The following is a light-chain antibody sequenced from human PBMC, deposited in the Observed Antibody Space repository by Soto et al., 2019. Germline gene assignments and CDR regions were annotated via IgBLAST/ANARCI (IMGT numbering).Light chain of an antibody. CDR2: RNN. J-gene: IGLJ1*01. Sequence: SVLTPPPSASGTPGQRVTISCTKSSSNIGSNYVYWYQQLPGTAPKLLIYRNNQRPSGVPDRFSGSKSGTSASLAISGLRSEDEADYYCAAWDDSLSGPVFGAGTKVTVL. V-gene: IGLV1-47*01. CDR1: SSNIGSNY. CDR3: AAWDDSLSGPV.